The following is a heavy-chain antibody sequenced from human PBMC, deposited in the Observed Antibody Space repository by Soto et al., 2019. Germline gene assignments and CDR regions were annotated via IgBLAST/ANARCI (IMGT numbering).Heavy chain of an antibody. D-gene: IGHD2-15*01. CDR1: GGSISSYY. CDR2: IYYSGST. J-gene: IGHJ4*02. Sequence: SETLSLTCTVSGGSISSYYWSWIRQPPGKGLEWIGYIYYSGSTNYNPSLKSRVTISVDTSKNQFSLKLSSVTAADTAVYYCARGVGYCSGGSCYALGSFDYWGQGTLVT. V-gene: IGHV4-59*01. CDR3: ARGVGYCSGGSCYALGSFDY.